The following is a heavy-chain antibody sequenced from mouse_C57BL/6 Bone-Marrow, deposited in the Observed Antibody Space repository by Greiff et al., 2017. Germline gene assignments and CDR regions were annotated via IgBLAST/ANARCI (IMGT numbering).Heavy chain of an antibody. CDR2: FFPRSGNT. J-gene: IGHJ2*01. V-gene: IGHV1-81*01. CDR1: VYTFTSYG. D-gene: IGHD2-3*01. CDR3: ARDDGHPLDY. Sequence: VQLQQSGAELVRPGASVKLSCKASVYTFTSYGISWVKQRTGQALEWIGEFFPRSGNTYSTEKLKGKATLTAATSSSPASLALRTLTSEDSGVNFCARDDGHPLDYWGQGTTLTVSA.